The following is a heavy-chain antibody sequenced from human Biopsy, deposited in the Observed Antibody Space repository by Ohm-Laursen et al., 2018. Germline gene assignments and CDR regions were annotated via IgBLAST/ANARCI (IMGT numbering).Heavy chain of an antibody. CDR1: GGPLNFYY. CDR2: MYYSGST. CDR3: VRGRSPATY. V-gene: IGHV4-59*01. J-gene: IGHJ4*02. D-gene: IGHD3-16*01. Sequence: SETLSLTCTVSGGPLNFYYWIGIRQPPGKGLDWIVYMYYSGSTKYSPSLKNRVTVSFDTSRNQFSLKLTSMTPADTAVYYCVRGRSPATYWGQGALVIVSS.